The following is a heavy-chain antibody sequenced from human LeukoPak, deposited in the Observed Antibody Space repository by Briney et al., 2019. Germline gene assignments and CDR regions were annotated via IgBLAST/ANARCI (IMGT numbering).Heavy chain of an antibody. J-gene: IGHJ5*02. V-gene: IGHV1-69*13. CDR2: IIPIFGTA. D-gene: IGHD3-22*01. CDR3: HYYDSSGYYERSGWFDP. CDR1: GGTFSSYA. Sequence: PVKVSCKASGGTFSSYAISWVRQAPGLGLEWMGGIIPIFGTANYAQKFQGRVTITADESTSTAYMELSSLRSGDTAVYYCHYYDSSGYYERSGWFDPWGQGTLVTVSS.